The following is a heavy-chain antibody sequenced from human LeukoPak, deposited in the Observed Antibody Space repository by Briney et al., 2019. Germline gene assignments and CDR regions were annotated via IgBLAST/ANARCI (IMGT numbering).Heavy chain of an antibody. CDR3: AKDFDYYDTSDYFFLAVFDY. CDR2: ISGSGGGT. J-gene: IGHJ4*02. V-gene: IGHV3-23*01. D-gene: IGHD3-22*01. Sequence: GGSLRLSCAVSGISLSNYGMSWVRQAPGKGLEWVAGISGSGGGTNYADSVKGRFTISRDNPKNTLYLQMSSLRAEDTAVYYCAKDFDYYDTSDYFFLAVFDYWGQGTLVTVSS. CDR1: GISLSNYG.